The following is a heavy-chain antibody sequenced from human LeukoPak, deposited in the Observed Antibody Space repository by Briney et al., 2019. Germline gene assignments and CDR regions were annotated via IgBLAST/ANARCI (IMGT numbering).Heavy chain of an antibody. CDR1: GGSISGYY. D-gene: IGHD6-13*01. CDR2: IYYSGST. J-gene: IGHJ4*02. CDR3: ARRRAAAGTFALDY. V-gene: IGHV4-59*08. Sequence: PSETLSLTCTVSGGSISGYYWSWIRQPAGKGLEWIGYIYYSGSTNYNPSLKSRVTISVDTSKNQFSLKLSSVTAADTAVYYCARRRAAAGTFALDYWGQGTLVTVSS.